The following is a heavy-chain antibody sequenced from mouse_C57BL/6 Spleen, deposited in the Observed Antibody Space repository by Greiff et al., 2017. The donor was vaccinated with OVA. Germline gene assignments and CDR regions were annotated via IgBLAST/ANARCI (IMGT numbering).Heavy chain of an antibody. Sequence: EVKLMESGAELVRPGASVKLSCTASGFNIKDDYMHWVKQRPEQGLEWIGWIDPENGDTEYASKFQGKATITADTSSNTAYLQLSSLTSEDTAVYYCTLYYGYWGQGTLVTVSA. J-gene: IGHJ3*01. V-gene: IGHV14-4*01. D-gene: IGHD1-2*01. CDR1: GFNIKDDY. CDR2: IDPENGDT. CDR3: TLYYGY.